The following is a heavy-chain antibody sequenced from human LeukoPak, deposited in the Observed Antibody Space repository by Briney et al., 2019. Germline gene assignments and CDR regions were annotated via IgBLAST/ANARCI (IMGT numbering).Heavy chain of an antibody. J-gene: IGHJ4*02. Sequence: GSLRLSCAASGFTFSSYAMSWVRQPPGKGLEWIGEINHSGSTNYNPSLKSRVTISVDTSKNQFSLKLSSVTAADTAVYYCARGPYYYDSSGYPPLYYFDYWGQGTLVTVSS. CDR1: GFTFSSYA. D-gene: IGHD3-22*01. CDR3: ARGPYYYDSSGYPPLYYFDY. V-gene: IGHV4-34*01. CDR2: INHSGST.